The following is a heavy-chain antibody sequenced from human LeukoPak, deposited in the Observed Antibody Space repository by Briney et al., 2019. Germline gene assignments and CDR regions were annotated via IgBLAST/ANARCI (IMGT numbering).Heavy chain of an antibody. CDR3: VSFYETY. CDR1: GHYL. V-gene: IGHV3-74*01. J-gene: IGHJ4*02. Sequence: GGSLRLSCAASGHYLMHWVRHAPGKGLVWVSHIHSDGSWTGYADSVKGRFTISKDNAKNTVYLQMNNLRAEDTAVYYCVSFYETYWGRGTLVTVSS. CDR2: IHSDGSWT. D-gene: IGHD2-2*01.